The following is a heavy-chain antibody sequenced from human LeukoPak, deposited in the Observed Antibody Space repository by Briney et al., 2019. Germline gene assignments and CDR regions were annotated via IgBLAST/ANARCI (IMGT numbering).Heavy chain of an antibody. Sequence: NSSQTLSLTCTVSGGSISSGDYYWSWIRQPPGKGLEWIAYMYYSGSTYYNPSLKSRVTMSADTSKNQLSLKLSSVTAADTAVYYCARPYYYDSRIDPWGQGILVTASS. V-gene: IGHV4-30-4*01. D-gene: IGHD3-22*01. CDR2: MYYSGST. J-gene: IGHJ5*02. CDR3: ARPYYYDSRIDP. CDR1: GGSISSGDYY.